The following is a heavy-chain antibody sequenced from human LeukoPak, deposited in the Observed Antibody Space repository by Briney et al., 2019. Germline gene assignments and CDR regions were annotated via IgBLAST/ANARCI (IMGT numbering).Heavy chain of an antibody. Sequence: GESLKISCKGSGYPFSSYWIGWVRQMPGKGLEWMGIIYPGDSDTRYSPSFQGQVTISADKSISTAYLQWSSLKASDTAMYYCARHRTSDDYGDYVWFDPWGQGTLVTVSS. V-gene: IGHV5-51*01. CDR2: IYPGDSDT. CDR1: GYPFSSYW. CDR3: ARHRTSDDYGDYVWFDP. J-gene: IGHJ5*02. D-gene: IGHD4-17*01.